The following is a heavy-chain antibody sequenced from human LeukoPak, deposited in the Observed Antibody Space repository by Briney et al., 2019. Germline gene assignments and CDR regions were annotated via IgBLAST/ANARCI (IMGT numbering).Heavy chain of an antibody. CDR2: ISYDGSNK. CDR1: GFIFSNYA. J-gene: IGHJ4*02. Sequence: GGSLRLSCAASGFIFSNYAMQWVRQAPGMGLEWVAVISYDGSNKYYADSVKGRFTVSRDNSKNMLYLQMNNLRPEDTATYYCAKRNTMVRGGPCFDYWGQGLMVTVSS. V-gene: IGHV3-30-3*02. CDR3: AKRNTMVRGGPCFDY. D-gene: IGHD3-10*01.